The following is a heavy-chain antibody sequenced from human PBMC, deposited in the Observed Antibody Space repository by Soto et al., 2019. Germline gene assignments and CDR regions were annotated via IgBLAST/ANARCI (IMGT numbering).Heavy chain of an antibody. Sequence: APGKGLEWVSYISSSSSVIDYADSVKGRFTVSRDNARNSLYLQMNSLRAEDTAVYYCARDHYGSGSFFSYYYYGMDVWGQGTTVTVSS. D-gene: IGHD3-10*01. CDR3: ARDHYGSGSFFSYYYYGMDV. CDR2: ISSSSSVI. J-gene: IGHJ6*02. V-gene: IGHV3-48*01.